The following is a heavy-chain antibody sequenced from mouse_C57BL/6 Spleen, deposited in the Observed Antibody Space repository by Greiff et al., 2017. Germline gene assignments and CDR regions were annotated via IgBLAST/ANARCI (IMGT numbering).Heavy chain of an antibody. CDR1: GYTFTDYE. CDR3: TKSAKLGRGDVGY. D-gene: IGHD4-1*01. J-gene: IGHJ2*01. Sequence: QVQLKQSGAELVRPGASVTLSCKASGYTFTDYEMHWVKQTPVHGLEWIGAIAPETGGTDYNQKFKGKAILTADKSSRTAYMELRSLTSEDSAVYYCTKSAKLGRGDVGYWGQGTTLTVSS. CDR2: IAPETGGT. V-gene: IGHV1-15*01.